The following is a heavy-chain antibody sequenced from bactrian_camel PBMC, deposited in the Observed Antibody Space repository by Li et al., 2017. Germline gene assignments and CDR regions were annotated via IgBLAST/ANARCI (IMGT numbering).Heavy chain of an antibody. Sequence: HVQLVESGGGLVQPGGSLRLSCAASGFTFSTYGMAWVRQAPGKGLEWVSEVSWSGDSTNYADSVKGQFTISRDNAKNTLYLQLNSLKTEDTAMYYCVKGYGGTRYSPFDYWGQGTQVTVS. CDR1: GFTFSTYG. CDR2: VSWSGDST. J-gene: IGHJ6*01. D-gene: IGHD6*01. V-gene: IGHV3S1*01. CDR3: VKGYGGTRYSPFDY.